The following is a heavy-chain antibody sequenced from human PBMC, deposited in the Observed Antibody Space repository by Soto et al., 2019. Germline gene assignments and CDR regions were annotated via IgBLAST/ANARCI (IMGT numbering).Heavy chain of an antibody. D-gene: IGHD3-22*01. CDR2: ISGSGGST. Sequence: EVQLLESGGGLVQPGGSLRLSCAASGFTFSSYAMSWVRQAPGKGLEWVSAISGSGGSTYYADSVKGRFTISRDNSKNTLYLQMNSLRAEDTAVYYCAKVPADTYYYDSSGYCWGPGTLVTVSS. CDR1: GFTFSSYA. J-gene: IGHJ4*02. CDR3: AKVPADTYYYDSSGYC. V-gene: IGHV3-23*01.